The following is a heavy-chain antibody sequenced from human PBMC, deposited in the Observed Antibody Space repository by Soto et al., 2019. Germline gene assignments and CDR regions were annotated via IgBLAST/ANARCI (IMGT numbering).Heavy chain of an antibody. D-gene: IGHD3-10*01. V-gene: IGHV3-23*01. CDR3: VKDTGLGATGNLCFVN. CDR1: GFTFSSYA. J-gene: IGHJ4*02. CDR2: ISGSGGST. Sequence: GGSLRVSCAASGFTFSSYAMSWVRQAPGKGLEWVSAISGSGGSTYYADSVKGRFTISRDNSKNTLYLQMNSLRAEDTAVYYCVKDTGLGATGNLCFVNWGQGTLVTISS.